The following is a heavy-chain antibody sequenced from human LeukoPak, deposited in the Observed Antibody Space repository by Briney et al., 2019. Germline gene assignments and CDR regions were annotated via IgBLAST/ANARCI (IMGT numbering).Heavy chain of an antibody. CDR1: GYSFTSYW. CDR3: ARQEAGVFDY. J-gene: IGHJ4*02. CDR2: IDPSDSYT. Sequence: GESLNISCKGSGYSFTSYWISWVRQMPGKGLEWMGRIDPSDSYTNYSPSFQGHVTVSADKSISTAYLQWSSLKASDTAMYYCARQEAGVFDYWGQGTLVTVSS. V-gene: IGHV5-10-1*01. D-gene: IGHD6-19*01.